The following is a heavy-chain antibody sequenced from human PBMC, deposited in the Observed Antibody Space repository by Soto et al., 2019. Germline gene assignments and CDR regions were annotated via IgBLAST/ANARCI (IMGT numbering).Heavy chain of an antibody. V-gene: IGHV3-23*01. CDR1: GFTFSSYA. D-gene: IGHD3-3*01. Sequence: GGSLRLSCAASGFTFSSYAMSWVRQAPGKGLEWVSAISGSGGSTYYADSVKGRFTISRDNSKNTLYLQMNSLRAEDTAVYYCAKDGPNDFWSGYYRQDPDYYYYYGMDVWGQGTTVTVSS. CDR3: AKDGPNDFWSGYYRQDPDYYYYYGMDV. J-gene: IGHJ6*02. CDR2: ISGSGGST.